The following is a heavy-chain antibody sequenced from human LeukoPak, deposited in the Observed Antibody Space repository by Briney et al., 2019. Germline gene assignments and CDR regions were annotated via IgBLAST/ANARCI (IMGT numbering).Heavy chain of an antibody. CDR1: GYTFTCYY. J-gene: IGHJ4*02. CDR3: AREVAAAGTECYFDY. V-gene: IGHV1-2*04. D-gene: IGHD6-13*01. Sequence: ASVKVSCKASGYTFTCYYMHWARQAPGQGLEWMGWINPNSGGTNYAQKFQGWVTMTRDTSISTAYMELSRLRSDDTAVYYCAREVAAAGTECYFDYWGQGTLVTVSS. CDR2: INPNSGGT.